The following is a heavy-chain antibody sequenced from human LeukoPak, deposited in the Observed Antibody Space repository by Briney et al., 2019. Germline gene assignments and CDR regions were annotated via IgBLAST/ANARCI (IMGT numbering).Heavy chain of an antibody. D-gene: IGHD3-16*02. J-gene: IGHJ3*02. CDR3: ARDSEVEGPYDYVWGSYRSRSPAFDI. V-gene: IGHV1-2*02. CDR2: INPNSGGT. CDR1: GYTFTGYY. Sequence: ASVKVSCKASGYTFTGYYMHWVRQAPGQGLEWMGWINPNSGGTNYAQKFQGRVTMTRDTSISTAYMELSRLRSDDTAVYYCARDSEVEGPYDYVWGSYRSRSPAFDIWGQGTMVTVSS.